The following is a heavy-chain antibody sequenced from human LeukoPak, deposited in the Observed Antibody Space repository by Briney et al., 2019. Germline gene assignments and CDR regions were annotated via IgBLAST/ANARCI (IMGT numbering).Heavy chain of an antibody. CDR1: GYTLTELS. CDR3: ARLSTATRHWLAASDI. J-gene: IGHJ3*02. D-gene: IGHD6-19*01. CDR2: FDPEDGET. V-gene: IGHV1-24*01. Sequence: ASVKVSCKVSGYTLTELSMHWVRQAPGKGLEWMGGFDPEDGETIYAQTFQGRITMTRDTSISTAYMELSSLKSDDTAVYYCARLSTATRHWLAASDIWGQGTVVTVSS.